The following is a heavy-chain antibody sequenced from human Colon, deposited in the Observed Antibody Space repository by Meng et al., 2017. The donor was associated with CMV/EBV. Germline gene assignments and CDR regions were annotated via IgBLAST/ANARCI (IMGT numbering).Heavy chain of an antibody. Sequence: GGSLRLSCEASTFTAGFTFTSYTLNWVRQAPGKGLEWIAFISSDSKYIYYADSVKGRFTISRDDAKNTLYLQMNSLRVEDTAVYYCAKSDWFDPWGQGTLVTVSS. CDR2: ISSDSKYI. J-gene: IGHJ5*02. CDR1: TFTAGFTFTSYT. CDR3: AKSDWFDP. V-gene: IGHV3-21*01.